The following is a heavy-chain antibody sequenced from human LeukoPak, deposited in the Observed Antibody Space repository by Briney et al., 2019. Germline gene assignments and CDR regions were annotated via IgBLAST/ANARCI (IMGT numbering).Heavy chain of an antibody. CDR2: INPNSGGT. D-gene: IGHD2-15*01. CDR3: ARECSGGSCLGLEAFDI. J-gene: IGHJ3*02. CDR1: GYTFTGYY. V-gene: IGHV1-2*02. Sequence: ASVKVSCKASGYTFTGYYMHWVRQAPGQGLEWMGWINPNSGGTNYAQKFQGRVTMTRDTPISTAYMELSRLRSDDTAVYYCARECSGGSCLGLEAFDIWGQGTMVTVSS.